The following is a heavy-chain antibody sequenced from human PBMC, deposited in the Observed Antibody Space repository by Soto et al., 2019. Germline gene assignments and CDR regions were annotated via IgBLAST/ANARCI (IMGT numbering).Heavy chain of an antibody. D-gene: IGHD7-27*01. J-gene: IGHJ6*02. V-gene: IGHV3-73*01. CDR2: IRSKANSYAT. CDR1: GFTFSGSA. CDR3: TSHLSGVTGSWMHYPKDYYYYGMDV. Sequence: GGSLRLSCAASGFTFSGSAMHWVRQASGKGLEWVGRIRSKANSYATAYAASVKGRFTISRDDSKNTAYLQMNSLKTEETAVYYCTSHLSGVTGSWMHYPKDYYYYGMDVWGQGTTVTVSS.